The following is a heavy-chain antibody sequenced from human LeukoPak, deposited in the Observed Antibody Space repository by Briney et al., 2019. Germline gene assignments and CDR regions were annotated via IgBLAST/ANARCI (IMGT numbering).Heavy chain of an antibody. CDR2: ISYDGSNK. Sequence: PGRSLRLSCAASGFTFSSYAMHWVRQAPGKGLEWVAVISYDGSNKYYADSVKGRFTISRDNSKNTLYLQMNSLRAEDTAVYYCARDQSDGYNLNWFDPWGQGTLVTVSS. D-gene: IGHD5-24*01. CDR3: ARDQSDGYNLNWFDP. CDR1: GFTFSSYA. V-gene: IGHV3-30-3*01. J-gene: IGHJ5*02.